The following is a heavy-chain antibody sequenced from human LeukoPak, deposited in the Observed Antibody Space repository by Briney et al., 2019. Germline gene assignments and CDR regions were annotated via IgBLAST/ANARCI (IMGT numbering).Heavy chain of an antibody. Sequence: GGSLRLSCAASGITFSSYSMNWVRQAPGKGLEWVSSISSSSSYIYYADSVKGRFTISRDNAKNSLYLQMNSLRAEDTAVYYCARVPGGYCSGGSCYLGYYYMDVWGKGTTVTVSS. CDR2: ISSSSSYI. D-gene: IGHD2-15*01. V-gene: IGHV3-21*01. J-gene: IGHJ6*03. CDR3: ARVPGGYCSGGSCYLGYYYMDV. CDR1: GITFSSYS.